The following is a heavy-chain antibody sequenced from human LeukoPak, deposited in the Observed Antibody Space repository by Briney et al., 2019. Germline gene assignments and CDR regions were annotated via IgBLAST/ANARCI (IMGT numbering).Heavy chain of an antibody. CDR1: GFTFSSYS. Sequence: PGGSLRLSCAASGFTFSSYSMNWVRQAPGKGLEWVSSISSSSYIYYADSVKGRFTISRDNAKNSLYLQMNSPRAEDTAVYYCAREGILEYGDSWGQGTLVTVSS. J-gene: IGHJ4*02. CDR2: ISSSSYI. V-gene: IGHV3-21*01. CDR3: AREGILEYGDS. D-gene: IGHD4-17*01.